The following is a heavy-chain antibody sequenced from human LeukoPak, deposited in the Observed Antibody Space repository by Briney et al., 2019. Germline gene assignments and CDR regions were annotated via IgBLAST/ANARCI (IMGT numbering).Heavy chain of an antibody. V-gene: IGHV3-30-3*01. CDR2: ISYDGSNK. D-gene: IGHD6-13*01. J-gene: IGHJ4*02. CDR1: GFTFSSYA. CDR3: ARDYFRYSSDY. Sequence: PGGSLRLSCAASGFTFSSYAMHWVRQAPGKGLEWVAVISYDGSNKYYADSVKGRFTISRDNSKNTLYLQMNSLRAEDTAVYYCARDYFRYSSDYWGQGTLVTVSS.